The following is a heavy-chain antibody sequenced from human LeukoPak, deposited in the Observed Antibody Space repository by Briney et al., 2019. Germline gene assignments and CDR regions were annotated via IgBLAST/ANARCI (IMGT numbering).Heavy chain of an antibody. CDR2: IHTSGTT. CDR1: GGSISSYL. V-gene: IGHV4-4*07. CDR3: ATEQVSASAWGFDY. Sequence: SETLSLTCTVSGGSISSYLWSWIRQSAGKRLEWLGRIHTSGTTTYSPSLQSRLTMSVDTSKSQVSLRLTSVTAADTAVYYCATEQVSASAWGFDYWGQGSLVSVSS. J-gene: IGHJ4*02. D-gene: IGHD5/OR15-5a*01.